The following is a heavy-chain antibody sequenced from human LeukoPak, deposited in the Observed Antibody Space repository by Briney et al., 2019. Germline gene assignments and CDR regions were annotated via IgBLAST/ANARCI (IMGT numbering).Heavy chain of an antibody. Sequence: PGGPLGLSCAASGFTFSSYGMHWVRQAPGKGLEWVAFIRYDGSNKYYADSVKGRFTISRDNSKNTLYLQMNSLRAEDTAVYYCAKDMLGISDYWGQGTLVTVSS. J-gene: IGHJ4*02. V-gene: IGHV3-30*02. CDR2: IRYDGSNK. CDR1: GFTFSSYG. D-gene: IGHD6-13*01. CDR3: AKDMLGISDY.